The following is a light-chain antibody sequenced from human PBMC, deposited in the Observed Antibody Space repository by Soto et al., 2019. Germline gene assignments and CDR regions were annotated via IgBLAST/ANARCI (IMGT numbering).Light chain of an antibody. Sequence: DIQMTQSPSSLSASVGDRVTITCRASQAISNYLAWYQHKPGKVPKLLIYAASTLQSGVPSRFSGSGSGTDLTLTISSLQPEDVATYYCQKYNSAAQAFGQGTKVEIK. V-gene: IGKV1-27*01. CDR3: QKYNSAAQA. CDR1: QAISNY. CDR2: AAS. J-gene: IGKJ1*01.